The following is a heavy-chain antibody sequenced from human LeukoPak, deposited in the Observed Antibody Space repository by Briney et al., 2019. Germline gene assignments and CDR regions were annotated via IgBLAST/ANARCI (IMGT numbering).Heavy chain of an antibody. D-gene: IGHD6-13*01. V-gene: IGHV3-30*18. J-gene: IGHJ4*02. CDR1: GFTFSSYG. CDR3: AKARSSSWYYFDS. CDR2: ISYDGSNK. Sequence: GRSLRLSCAASGFTFSSYGMHWARQAPGKGLEWVAVISYDGSNKYYADSVKGRFTISRDNSKNTLYLQMNSLTTEDTAVYYCAKARSSSWYYFDSWGQGTLVTVSS.